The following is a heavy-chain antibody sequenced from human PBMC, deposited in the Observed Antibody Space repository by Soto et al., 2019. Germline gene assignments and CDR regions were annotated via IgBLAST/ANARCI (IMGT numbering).Heavy chain of an antibody. CDR1: GLSISSVDW. V-gene: IGHV4-4*02. J-gene: IGHJ4*02. CDR2: IHHSGST. CDR3: ARDQGSHPGD. D-gene: IGHD6-13*01. Sequence: QVQLQESGPGLVRPSGTVSLTCAVSGLSISSVDWWSWVRQPPGKGLEWIGEIHHSGSTNDNPSLKSRVTMSVVPSKDLFSLTLTSVTAADTAFYYCARDQGSHPGDWGQGTLVSVSS.